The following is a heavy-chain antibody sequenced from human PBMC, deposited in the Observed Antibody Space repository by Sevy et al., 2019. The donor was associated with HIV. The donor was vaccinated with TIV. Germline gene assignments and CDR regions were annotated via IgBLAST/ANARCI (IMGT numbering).Heavy chain of an antibody. CDR1: GFTFSSYW. D-gene: IGHD4-4*01. CDR2: IKQDGSEK. Sequence: GGSLRLSCAASGFTFSSYWMSWVRQAPGKGLEWEANIKQDGSEKYYVDSVKGRFTISRDNAKNSLYLQMNSLRAEDTAVYYCAREHDYSNGIYYGMDVWGQGTTVTVSS. J-gene: IGHJ6*02. V-gene: IGHV3-7*01. CDR3: AREHDYSNGIYYGMDV.